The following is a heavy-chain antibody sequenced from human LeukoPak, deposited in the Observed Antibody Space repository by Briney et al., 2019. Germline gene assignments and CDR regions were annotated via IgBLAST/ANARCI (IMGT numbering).Heavy chain of an antibody. V-gene: IGHV1-69*06. D-gene: IGHD4-23*01. CDR2: IIPIFGTA. J-gene: IGHJ3*02. CDR1: GGTFSSYA. Sequence: PKASVKVSCKASGGTFSSYAISWVRQAPGQGLEWMGGIIPIFGTANYAQKFQGRVTITADKSTSTAYMELSSLRSEDTAVYYCARGGDFLGGYGGEAAFDIWGQGTMVTVSS. CDR3: ARGGDFLGGYGGEAAFDI.